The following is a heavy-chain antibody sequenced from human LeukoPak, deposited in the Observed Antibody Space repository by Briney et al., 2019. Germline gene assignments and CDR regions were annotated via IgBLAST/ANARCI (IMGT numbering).Heavy chain of an antibody. CDR2: INPNSGGT. CDR1: GYTFTGYY. D-gene: IGHD5-12*01. CDR3: ARDVVATITRAGYFDY. V-gene: IGHV1-2*02. Sequence: ASVKVSCKTSGYTFTGYYLFWVRQAPGQGLEWMGWINPNSGGTNYAQRFQGRVTLTRDTSISTAYMELSRLKSDDTAVYYCARDVVATITRAGYFDYWGQGTLVTVSS. J-gene: IGHJ4*02.